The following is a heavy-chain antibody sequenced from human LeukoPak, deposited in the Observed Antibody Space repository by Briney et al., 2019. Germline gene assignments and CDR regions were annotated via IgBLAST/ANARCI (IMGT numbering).Heavy chain of an antibody. CDR3: ARGDGYNYFES. J-gene: IGHJ4*02. CDR1: GGSISSGTYY. V-gene: IGHV3-66*01. Sequence: GTLSLTCSVSGGSISSGTYYWGWIRQPPGKGLEWVSVIYRGGETYYADSVKGRFTISRDNSKNTLHLQMNSLRDEDTAVYYCARGDGYNYFESWGQGTLVTVSS. D-gene: IGHD5-24*01. CDR2: IYRGGET.